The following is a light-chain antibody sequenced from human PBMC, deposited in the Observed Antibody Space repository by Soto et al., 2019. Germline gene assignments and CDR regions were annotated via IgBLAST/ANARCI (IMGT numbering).Light chain of an antibody. Sequence: EIMMTQSPATLSVSPGERATLSCRASQSVSSSYLAWYQQKPGQAPRLLIYGASSRATGIPDRFSGSGSGTGFTLTISGLEPEDSAVYYCQQYGNSRGTFGQGTKVDIK. CDR1: QSVSSSY. CDR2: GAS. CDR3: QQYGNSRGT. J-gene: IGKJ1*01. V-gene: IGKV3-20*01.